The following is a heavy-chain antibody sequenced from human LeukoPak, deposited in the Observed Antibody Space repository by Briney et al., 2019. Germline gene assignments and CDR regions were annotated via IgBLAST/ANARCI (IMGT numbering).Heavy chain of an antibody. D-gene: IGHD2/OR15-2a*01. CDR1: GFTFSGCS. J-gene: IGHJ3*02. Sequence: TGGSLRLSCAASGFTFSGCSMNWVRQAPGKGLEWVSYISSSSTTIYYADSVRGRFTISRDNAKNSLYLQMNSLRDEDTAIYYCVRESTYAFHIWGQGTMVTVSS. V-gene: IGHV3-48*02. CDR3: VRESTYAFHI. CDR2: ISSSSTTI.